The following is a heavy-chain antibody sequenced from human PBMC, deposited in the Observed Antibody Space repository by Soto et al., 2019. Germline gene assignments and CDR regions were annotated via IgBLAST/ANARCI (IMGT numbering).Heavy chain of an antibody. V-gene: IGHV1-69*02. D-gene: IGHD3-10*01. Sequence: QVQLVQSGAEVKKPGSSVKVSCKASGDTFSFYTINWVRQAPGLGLEWVGRINPILSMSNYAQKFQGRVTMTADKSTTTAYMELRSLRSEATAMYFCATSYGSGYRAFDSWGQGALVTVSS. CDR2: INPILSMS. CDR3: ATSYGSGYRAFDS. J-gene: IGHJ4*02. CDR1: GDTFSFYT.